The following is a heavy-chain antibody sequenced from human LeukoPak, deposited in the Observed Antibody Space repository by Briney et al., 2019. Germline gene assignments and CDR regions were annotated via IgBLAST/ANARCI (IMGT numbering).Heavy chain of an antibody. J-gene: IGHJ4*02. CDR3: ARDPYYYDYSHFDY. Sequence: ASVKVSCKAFGYTFTDYYMHWVRQAPGQGLEWMGWINPKSGGTNYAQQFEGRVTLTRDTSISTSYMEVSGLRYDDTAVYYCARDPYYYDYSHFDYWGQGTLVSVST. V-gene: IGHV1-2*02. CDR1: GYTFTDYY. D-gene: IGHD3-22*01. CDR2: INPKSGGT.